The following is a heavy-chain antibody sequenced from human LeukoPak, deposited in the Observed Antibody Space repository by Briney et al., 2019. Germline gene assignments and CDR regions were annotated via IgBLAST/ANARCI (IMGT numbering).Heavy chain of an antibody. J-gene: IGHJ4*02. CDR1: GFTFSDYY. Sequence: GGSLRLSCAGSGFTFSDYYMSWIRQAPGKGLEWVSYISSSGSTIYYADSVKGRFTISRDNAKNSLYLQMNSLRAEDTAVYYCARDLSYDFWSGYLDYWGQGTLVTVSS. CDR3: ARDLSYDFWSGYLDY. V-gene: IGHV3-11*04. D-gene: IGHD3-3*01. CDR2: ISSSGSTI.